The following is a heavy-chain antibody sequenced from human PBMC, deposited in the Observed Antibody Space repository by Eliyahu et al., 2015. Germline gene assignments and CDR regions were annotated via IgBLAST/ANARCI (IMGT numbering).Heavy chain of an antibody. CDR2: IWYDGSNK. CDR1: TFSSYG. Sequence: TFSSYGMHWVRQAPGKGLEWVAVIWYDGSNKYYADSVKGRFTISRDNSKNTLYLQMNSLRAEDTAVYYCARDRFVPRTSSHYYYYYGMDVWGQGTTVTVSS. CDR3: ARDRFVPRTSSHYYYYYGMDV. V-gene: IGHV3-33*01. J-gene: IGHJ6*01. D-gene: IGHD2-2*01.